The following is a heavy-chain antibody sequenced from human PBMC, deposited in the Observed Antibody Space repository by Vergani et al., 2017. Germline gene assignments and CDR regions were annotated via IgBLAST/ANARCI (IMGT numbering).Heavy chain of an antibody. J-gene: IGHJ4*02. CDR1: GFTFSDYF. D-gene: IGHD2-8*01. V-gene: IGHV3-11*01. Sequence: QVQLVDSGGGLVKPGGSLRLSCAASGFTFSDYFMTWIRQAPGKGLEWLSYIRPSGATIYYADSLKGRFTISRDHAKKSLFLEMKGLRTEDTAIYYCARATCXNGVCTSRDFFDNGGQGTLVTVSS. CDR3: ARATCXNGVCTSRDFFDN. CDR2: IRPSGATI.